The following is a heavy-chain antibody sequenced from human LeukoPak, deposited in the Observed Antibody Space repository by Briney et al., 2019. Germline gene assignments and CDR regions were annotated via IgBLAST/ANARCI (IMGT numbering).Heavy chain of an antibody. CDR2: ITHTGST. Sequence: SETLSLTCAVNGGSFSGYYWNWIRQPPGKGLEWIGDITHTGSTNDNPSLAGRVTVSVDTSKNQFSLSLASVTAADTALYYCARGSPAADDAFDIWGQGTLVTVTS. CDR3: ARGSPAADDAFDI. J-gene: IGHJ3*02. V-gene: IGHV4-34*01. CDR1: GGSFSGYY. D-gene: IGHD6-13*01.